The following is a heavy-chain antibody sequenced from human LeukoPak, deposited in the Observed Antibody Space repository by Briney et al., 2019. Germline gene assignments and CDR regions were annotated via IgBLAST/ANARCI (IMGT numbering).Heavy chain of an antibody. CDR3: ARSNSNDY. V-gene: IGHV3-74*01. D-gene: IGHD4-11*01. CDR2: INTDGSST. Sequence: GGSLRLSCAASGFTLSSYWMHWVRQAPGKGLMWVSRINTDGSSTSYADSVKGRFTISRDNAKNTLYLQMNSLRAEDTAVYYCARSNSNDYWGQGTLVTVSS. J-gene: IGHJ4*02. CDR1: GFTLSSYW.